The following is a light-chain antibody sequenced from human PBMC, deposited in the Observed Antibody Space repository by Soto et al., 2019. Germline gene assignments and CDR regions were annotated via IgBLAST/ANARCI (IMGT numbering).Light chain of an antibody. CDR1: KLGDKY. J-gene: IGLJ3*02. Sequence: YELTQPPSVSVSPGQTASITCSGDKLGDKYACWYQQKPGQSPVLVIYQDSKRPSGIPERFSGSNSGNTATLTISGTQAMDEADYYCQAWDSSTWVFGGGTKLTVL. V-gene: IGLV3-1*01. CDR3: QAWDSSTWV. CDR2: QDS.